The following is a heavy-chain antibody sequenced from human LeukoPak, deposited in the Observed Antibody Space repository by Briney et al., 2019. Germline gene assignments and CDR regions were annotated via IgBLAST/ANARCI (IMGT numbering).Heavy chain of an antibody. CDR1: GFTFSSYG. Sequence: GGSLRLSRAASGFTFSSYGMHWVRQAPGKGLEWVAFIRYDGSNKYYADSVKGRFTISRDNSKNTLYLQMNSLRAEDTAVYYCAKVWVISDAFDIWGQGTMVTVSS. J-gene: IGHJ3*02. CDR2: IRYDGSNK. CDR3: AKVWVISDAFDI. V-gene: IGHV3-30*02. D-gene: IGHD3-16*01.